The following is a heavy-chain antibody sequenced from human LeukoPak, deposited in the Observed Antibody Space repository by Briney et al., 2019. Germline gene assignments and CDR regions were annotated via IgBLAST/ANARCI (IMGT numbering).Heavy chain of an antibody. D-gene: IGHD2-8*01. CDR1: GYTFTGYY. Sequence: ASVKVSCKASGYTFTGYYMHWVRQAPGQGLEWMGLINPNSGGTNYAQKFQGRVTMTRDTSISTAYMELSRLRSDEPAVYYCAREDIVLMVYAPKGGNWFDPWGQGTLVTVSS. CDR2: INPNSGGT. V-gene: IGHV1-2*02. J-gene: IGHJ5*02. CDR3: AREDIVLMVYAPKGGNWFDP.